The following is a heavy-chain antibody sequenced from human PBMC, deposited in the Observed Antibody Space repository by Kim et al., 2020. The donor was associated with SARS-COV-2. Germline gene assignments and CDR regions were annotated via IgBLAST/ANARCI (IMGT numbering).Heavy chain of an antibody. CDR3: AKEHYPSGLDP. CDR2: ISYDGSNK. Sequence: GGSLRLSCAASGFTFSSYGMHWVRQAPGKGLEWVAVISYDGSNKYYADSVKGRFTISRDNSKNTLYLQMNSLRAEDTAVYYCAKEHYPSGLDPWGQGTL. CDR1: GFTFSSYG. V-gene: IGHV3-30*18. D-gene: IGHD1-26*01. J-gene: IGHJ5*02.